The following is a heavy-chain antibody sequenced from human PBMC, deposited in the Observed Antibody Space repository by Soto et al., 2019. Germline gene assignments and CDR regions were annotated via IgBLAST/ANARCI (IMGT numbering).Heavy chain of an antibody. J-gene: IGHJ5*02. D-gene: IGHD3-3*01. CDR2: ISSSSSTI. CDR3: ARDSGITIFAGLGSWFDP. V-gene: IGHV3-48*01. CDR1: GFTFSSYS. Sequence: EVQLVESGGGLVQPGGSLRLSCAASGFTFSSYSMNWVRQAPGKGLEGVSYISSSSSTIYYADSVKGRFTISRDNAKNSLYLQMNSLRAEDTAVYYCARDSGITIFAGLGSWFDPWGQGTLVTVSS.